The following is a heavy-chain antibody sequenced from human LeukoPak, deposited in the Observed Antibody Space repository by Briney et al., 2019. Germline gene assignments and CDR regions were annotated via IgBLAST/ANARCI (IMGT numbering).Heavy chain of an antibody. V-gene: IGHV4-34*01. J-gene: IGHJ5*02. CDR1: GGSFSGYY. Sequence: SETLSLTCAVYGGSFSGYYWSWIRQPPGKGLEWIGEINHSGSTNYNPSLKSQVTISVDTSKNQFSLKLSSVTAADTAVYYCARSSGGWFDPWGQGTLVTVSS. CDR3: ARSSGGWFDP. D-gene: IGHD3-10*01. CDR2: INHSGST.